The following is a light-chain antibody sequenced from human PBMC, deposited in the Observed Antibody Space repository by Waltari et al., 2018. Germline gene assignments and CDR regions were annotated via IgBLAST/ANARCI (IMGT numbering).Light chain of an antibody. CDR2: DDS. CDR1: TIRSKR. V-gene: IGLV3-21*03. Sequence: SYVLTQSPSVSEAPAKPARITTGGNTIRSKRGHWYQQKPGQAPLPVVYDDSDRPSGIPERFSGSNSGNTATLTIRRVEAGDEADYYCQVWDSNSDHHVFGGGTKLTVL. CDR3: QVWDSNSDHHV. J-gene: IGLJ2*01.